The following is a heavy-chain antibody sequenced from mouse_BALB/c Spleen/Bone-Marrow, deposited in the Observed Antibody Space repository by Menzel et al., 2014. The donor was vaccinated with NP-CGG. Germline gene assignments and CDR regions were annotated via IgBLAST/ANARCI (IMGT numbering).Heavy chain of an antibody. J-gene: IGHJ1*01. V-gene: IGHV1-69*02. CDR2: IGPSDSET. Sequence: VQLQQSGAELVKPGAPVKLSCKASGYTFTSYWMNWVKQRPGRGLEWIGRIGPSDSETHYNQKFKDKATLTVDKSSSTPYIQLSSLTSEDSAVYYCARSTGYYWYFDVWGAGTTVTVSS. CDR1: GYTFTSYW. CDR3: ARSTGYYWYFDV. D-gene: IGHD2-2*01.